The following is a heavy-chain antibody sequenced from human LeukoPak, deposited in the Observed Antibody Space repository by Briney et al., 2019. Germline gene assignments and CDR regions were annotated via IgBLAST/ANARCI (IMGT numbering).Heavy chain of an antibody. V-gene: IGHV3-30*18. CDR2: ISYDGSNK. Sequence: GGSLRLSCAASGFTLSSYGMHWVRQAPGKGLEWVAVISYDGSNKYYADSVKGRFTISRDNSKNTLYLQMNSLRAEDAAVYYCAKVGTAADYWGQGTLVTVSS. J-gene: IGHJ4*02. D-gene: IGHD6-13*01. CDR1: GFTLSSYG. CDR3: AKVGTAADY.